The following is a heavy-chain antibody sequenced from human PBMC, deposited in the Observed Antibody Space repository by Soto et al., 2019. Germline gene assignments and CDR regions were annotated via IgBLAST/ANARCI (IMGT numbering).Heavy chain of an antibody. CDR2: IYYSGST. CDR3: ARSKSGYDFDYYYGMDV. CDR1: GGSISSSSYY. V-gene: IGHV4-39*01. J-gene: IGHJ6*02. D-gene: IGHD5-12*01. Sequence: QLQLQESGPGLVKPSETLSLTCTVSGGSISSSSYYWGWIRQPPGKGLEWIGSIYYSGSTYYNPSLKSRVTISVDTSKNQFSLKLSSVTAADTAVYYCARSKSGYDFDYYYGMDVWGQGTTVTVSS.